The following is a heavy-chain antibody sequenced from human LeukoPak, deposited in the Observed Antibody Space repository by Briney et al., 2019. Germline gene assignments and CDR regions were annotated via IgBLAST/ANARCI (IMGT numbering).Heavy chain of an antibody. CDR1: GFTFSNYW. CDR3: ARDDFWSGYHPDY. V-gene: IGHV3-7*01. D-gene: IGHD3-3*01. J-gene: IGHJ4*02. Sequence: GGSLRLSCAASGFTFSNYWMSWLRQAPGKGLDWVANINQDGSERYYVDSVKGRFSISRDNAKNSLYLQMNSLRAEDTAVYYCARDDFWSGYHPDYWGQGTLVTVSS. CDR2: INQDGSER.